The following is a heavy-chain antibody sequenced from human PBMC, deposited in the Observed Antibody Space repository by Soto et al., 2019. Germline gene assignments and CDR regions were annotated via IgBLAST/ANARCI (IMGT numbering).Heavy chain of an antibody. CDR1: GFTFSSYS. V-gene: IGHV3-23*01. J-gene: IGHJ4*02. CDR2: INDNGDFT. CDR3: AKAFSSDKSASRVYDS. D-gene: IGHD3-16*01. Sequence: GGSLRLSCAASGFTFSSYSMTWVRQIPGEGLEWVSAINDNGDFTTYTDSVKGRFTISRDNSKNTLYLQMNSLGAEDTAKYYCAKAFSSDKSASRVYDSWGQGILVTVSS.